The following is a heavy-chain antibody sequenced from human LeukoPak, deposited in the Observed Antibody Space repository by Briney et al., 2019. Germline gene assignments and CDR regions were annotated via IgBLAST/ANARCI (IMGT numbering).Heavy chain of an antibody. CDR3: ARGEKVLDYLDY. CDR1: GGSISNGSYY. CDR2: ISDSGNT. D-gene: IGHD3-16*01. V-gene: IGHV4-39*01. Sequence: SETLSLTCTVSGGSISNGSYYWGWIRQPPGKGLEWIGKISDSGNTYYSPSLRSRVTISIDTSKNQFSLKLSSVTATDTAVYYCARGEKVLDYLDYWGQGTLVTVSS. J-gene: IGHJ4*02.